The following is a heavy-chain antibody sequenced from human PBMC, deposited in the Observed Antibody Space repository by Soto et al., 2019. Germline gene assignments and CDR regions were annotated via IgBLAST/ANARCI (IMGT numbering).Heavy chain of an antibody. V-gene: IGHV3-21*01. CDR2: ISSSSSYI. Sequence: EVQLVESGGGLVKPGGSLRLSCAASGFTFSSYSMNWVRQAPGKGLEWVSSISSSSSYIYYADSVKGRFTISRDNAKNSLYLQMNSLRDEDTAVYYCARDYYDSSGYYYSGRFSDYWGQGTLVTVSS. CDR3: ARDYYDSSGYYYSGRFSDY. CDR1: GFTFSSYS. J-gene: IGHJ4*02. D-gene: IGHD3-22*01.